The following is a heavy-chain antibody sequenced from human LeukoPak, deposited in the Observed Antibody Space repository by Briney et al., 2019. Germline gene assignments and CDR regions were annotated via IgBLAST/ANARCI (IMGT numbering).Heavy chain of an antibody. CDR1: GYTFTGYY. J-gene: IGHJ4*02. D-gene: IGHD4-23*01. Sequence: ASVKVSCKASGYTFTGYYMHWVRQAPGQGLEWMGWINPNSGGTNYAQKFQGWVTMTRDTSISTAYMELSRLRSDDTAVYYCARLTGYGGTNAYYFDYWGQGTLVTVSS. CDR3: ARLTGYGGTNAYYFDY. V-gene: IGHV1-2*04. CDR2: INPNSGGT.